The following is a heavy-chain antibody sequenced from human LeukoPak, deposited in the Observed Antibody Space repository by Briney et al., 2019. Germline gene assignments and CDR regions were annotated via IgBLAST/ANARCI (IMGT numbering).Heavy chain of an antibody. CDR3: ARAPDSSRRGKRSWFDP. J-gene: IGHJ5*02. Sequence: VASVKVSCKASGYTFTSYDINWVRQATGQGLEWTGWMNPNSGNTGYAQKFQGRVTMTRNTSISTAYMELSSLRSEDTAVYYCARAPDSSRRGKRSWFDPWGQGTLVTVSS. CDR2: MNPNSGNT. CDR1: GYTFTSYD. V-gene: IGHV1-8*01. D-gene: IGHD6-13*01.